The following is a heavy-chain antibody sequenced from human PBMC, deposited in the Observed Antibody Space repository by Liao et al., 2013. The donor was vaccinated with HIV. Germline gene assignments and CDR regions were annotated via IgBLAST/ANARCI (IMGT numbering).Heavy chain of an antibody. CDR3: ARGLREGVDYDVLTGSISSDWYFDL. Sequence: QVQLQQWGAGLLKPSETLSLTCAVYGGSFSGYYWTWIRQPPREGAWSGLGKVNHSGSTNYNPSLKNRVTISVDTSKNQFSLKLNSVTAADTAVYYCARGLREGVDYDVLTGSISSDWYFDLWGRGTLVTVSS. CDR1: GGSFSGYY. V-gene: IGHV4-34*02. D-gene: IGHD3-9*01. CDR2: VNHSGST. J-gene: IGHJ2*01.